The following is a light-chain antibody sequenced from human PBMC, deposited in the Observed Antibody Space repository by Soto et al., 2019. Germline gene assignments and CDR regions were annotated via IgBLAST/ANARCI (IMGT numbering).Light chain of an antibody. V-gene: IGKV1-5*03. J-gene: IGKJ1*01. CDR3: QLYSVYSSWT. CDR1: QTISSW. CDR2: KAS. Sequence: IRISQSPSTLSGSVGDKVTITCRASQTISSWLAWYQQKPGKAPKLLIYKASTLKSGVPSRFSGSGSGTEFTLTISSLQTEDFATYYCQLYSVYSSWTFGQGTKVDIK.